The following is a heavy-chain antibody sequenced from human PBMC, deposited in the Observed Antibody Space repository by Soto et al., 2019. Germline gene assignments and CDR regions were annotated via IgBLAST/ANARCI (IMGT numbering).Heavy chain of an antibody. CDR2: ISDDGTNK. CDR1: GFTFSSYA. CDR3: ARDGAYYDVLTEHYVDG. D-gene: IGHD3-9*01. V-gene: IGHV3-30*04. Sequence: QVQLVESGGGVVQPGRSLRLSCAASGFTFSSYAMHWVRQAPGKGLEWVAVISDDGTNKDYADSVKGRFTISRDKSKSTLDLQMDSLRPEDTAVYYCARDGAYYDVLTEHYVDGWGQGTLVSVSA. J-gene: IGHJ4*02.